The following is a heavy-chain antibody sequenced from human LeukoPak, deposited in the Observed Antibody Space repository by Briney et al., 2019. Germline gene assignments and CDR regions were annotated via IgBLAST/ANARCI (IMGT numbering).Heavy chain of an antibody. V-gene: IGHV3-15*01. CDR3: AACNGDCYFNF. CDR2: VKSKAIGETT. J-gene: IGHJ4*02. D-gene: IGHD2-21*02. CDR1: GFTFSNAW. Sequence: GGSLRLSCAASGFTFSNAWMNWVRQAQGKGLEWVALVKSKAIGETTSYVAPVKGRFSILRDDSRDMVYLQMNSLEAEDTAVYYCAACNGDCYFNFWGQGTLVIVSS.